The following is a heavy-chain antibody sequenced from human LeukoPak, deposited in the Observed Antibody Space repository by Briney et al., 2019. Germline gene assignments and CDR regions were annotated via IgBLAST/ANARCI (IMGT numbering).Heavy chain of an antibody. CDR2: ISSRSDYI. D-gene: IGHD2-2*01. V-gene: IGHV3-21*01. J-gene: IGHJ4*02. Sequence: PGGSLRLSCAASGFTFSSYSMNWVRQAPGKGLEWVSSISSRSDYIYYADSVKGRFTVSRDNAKNSLFLQMNSLRAEDTAVYYCARDFPTITSWYYFDYWGLGALVVVSS. CDR1: GFTFSSYS. CDR3: ARDFPTITSWYYFDY.